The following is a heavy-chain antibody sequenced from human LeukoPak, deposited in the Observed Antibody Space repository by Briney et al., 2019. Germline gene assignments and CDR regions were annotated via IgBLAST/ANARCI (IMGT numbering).Heavy chain of an antibody. Sequence: PGGSLRLSCTVSGFTFSSYWMSWVRQAPGKGLERVANIKQDGGERFYVDSVKGRFTISRDNAKNSLYLQMNSLRVEDTAVYYCAREDHSNYNYWGQGTLVTVSS. CDR1: GFTFSSYW. V-gene: IGHV3-7*01. CDR3: AREDHSNYNY. D-gene: IGHD4-11*01. CDR2: IKQDGGER. J-gene: IGHJ4*02.